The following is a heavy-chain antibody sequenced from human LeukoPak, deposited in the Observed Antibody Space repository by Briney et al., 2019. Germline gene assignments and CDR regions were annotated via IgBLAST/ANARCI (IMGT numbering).Heavy chain of an antibody. CDR3: AREVRGAKGFDY. D-gene: IGHD3-10*01. J-gene: IGHJ4*02. V-gene: IGHV4-59*01. Sequence: SETLSLTCTVSGGSISFYYWSWIRQPPGKGLEWIGFIYYSGSTNYNPSLKSRVTISVDTSKNQFSLKLSSVTAADTAVYYCAREVRGAKGFDYWGQGTLVTVSS. CDR1: GGSISFYY. CDR2: IYYSGST.